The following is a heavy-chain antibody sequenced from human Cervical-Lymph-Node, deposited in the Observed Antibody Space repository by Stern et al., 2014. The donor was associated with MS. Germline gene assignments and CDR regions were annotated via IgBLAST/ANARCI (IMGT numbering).Heavy chain of an antibody. CDR1: GGSISSGDYY. J-gene: IGHJ5*02. Sequence: QLQLQESRPGLVKPLQTMSLSCTVPGGSISSGDYYWSWMRQPPGKGLEWIGYIYYRGSTDYKPSLKSRVTISVDTSQNTFSLKLSSVTAADTAVYYCASANCSSTSCPNWFDPWGQGALVTVSS. CDR2: IYYRGST. D-gene: IGHD2-2*01. CDR3: ASANCSSTSCPNWFDP. V-gene: IGHV4-30-4*01.